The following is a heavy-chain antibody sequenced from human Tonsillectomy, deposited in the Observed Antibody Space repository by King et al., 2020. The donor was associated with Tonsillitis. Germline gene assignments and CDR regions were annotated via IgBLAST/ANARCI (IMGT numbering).Heavy chain of an antibody. CDR1: GYTFPIYD. CDR2: INVGNGDT. Sequence: QLVQSGAEVKEPGALVKVSCKASGYTFPIYDIHWVRQAPGQRPEWMGRINVGNGDTKYSQKFQGRVTITRDTSASTAYMELSSLRSEDMAVYYCARGTVAAPSLNYFDYWGQGILVTVSS. D-gene: IGHD6-13*01. CDR3: ARGTVAAPSLNYFDY. V-gene: IGHV1-3*01. J-gene: IGHJ4*02.